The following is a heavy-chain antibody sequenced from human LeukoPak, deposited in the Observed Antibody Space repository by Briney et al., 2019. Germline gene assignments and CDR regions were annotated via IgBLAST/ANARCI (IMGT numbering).Heavy chain of an antibody. CDR1: GFTFSSYG. J-gene: IGHJ5*02. V-gene: IGHV3-33*01. CDR2: IGYDGSNK. D-gene: IGHD3-9*01. Sequence: PGGSLRLSCAASGFTFSSYGMNWVRQAPGKGLEWVAVIGYDGSNKYYADSVKGRFTISRDNSKNTLYLQMNSLRAEDTAVYYCAREALRYFDWLSSKWFDPWGQGTLVTVSS. CDR3: AREALRYFDWLSSKWFDP.